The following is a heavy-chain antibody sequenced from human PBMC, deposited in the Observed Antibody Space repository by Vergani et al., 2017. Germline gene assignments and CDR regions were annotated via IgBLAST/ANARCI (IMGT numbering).Heavy chain of an antibody. D-gene: IGHD3-9*01. CDR3: ARGDYGIWTSYRY. CDR2: INPSCCHT. Sequence: QVQVVQSGAEVKKSGASVKVSCRTSGYTFSNYYMHWVRQAPGQGLEWVGIINPSCCHTNYAQKFQGRVTMTRDTSTRTVYMELGSLRSEDTAIYYCARGDYGIWTSYRYWVQGTLVTVSA. CDR1: GYTFSNYY. V-gene: IGHV1-46*03. J-gene: IGHJ4*02.